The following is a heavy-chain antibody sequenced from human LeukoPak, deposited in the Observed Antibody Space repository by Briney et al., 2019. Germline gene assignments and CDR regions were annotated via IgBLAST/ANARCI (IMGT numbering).Heavy chain of an antibody. CDR2: IRSKAYGGTT. D-gene: IGHD2-15*01. CDR1: GFTFGDYA. Sequence: GGSLRLSCTASGFTFGDYAMSWFRQAPGKGLEWVGFIRSKAYGGTTEYAASVKGRFTISRDDSKSIAYLQMNSLKTEDTAVYYCTLGSCYSSRYYYGMDVWGQGTTVTVSS. CDR3: TLGSCYSSRYYYGMDV. J-gene: IGHJ6*02. V-gene: IGHV3-49*03.